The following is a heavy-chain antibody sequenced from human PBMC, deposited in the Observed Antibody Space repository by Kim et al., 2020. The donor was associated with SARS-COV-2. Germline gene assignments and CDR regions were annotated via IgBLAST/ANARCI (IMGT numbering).Heavy chain of an antibody. J-gene: IGHJ4*02. D-gene: IGHD6-19*01. CDR1: GFTFSSYA. V-gene: IGHV3-23*01. Sequence: GGSLRLSCAASGFTFSSYAMSWVRQAPGKGLEWVSAISGSGGSTSYADSVKGRFTISRDNSKNTLYLQMNILRAEDTAVYHCAKDPNTSGWYYFDYWGQGTLVTVSS. CDR2: ISGSGGST. CDR3: AKDPNTSGWYYFDY.